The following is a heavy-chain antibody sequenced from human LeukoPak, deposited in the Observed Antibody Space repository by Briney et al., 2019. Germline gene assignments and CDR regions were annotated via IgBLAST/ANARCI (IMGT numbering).Heavy chain of an antibody. Sequence: SETLSLTCTVSGGSISSSSYYWSWIRQPAGKGLEWIGRIYTSGSTNYNPSLKSRVTMSVDTSKNQFSLKLSSVTAADTAVYYCARGGEDDFWSGYSTYYFDYWGQGTLVTVSS. CDR2: IYTSGST. V-gene: IGHV4-61*02. D-gene: IGHD3-3*01. CDR1: GGSISSSSYY. CDR3: ARGGEDDFWSGYSTYYFDY. J-gene: IGHJ4*02.